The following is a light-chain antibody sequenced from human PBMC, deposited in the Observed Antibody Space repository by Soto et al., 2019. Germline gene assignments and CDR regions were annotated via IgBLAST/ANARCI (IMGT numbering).Light chain of an antibody. CDR2: AAS. Sequence: IQLTQSPSSLSASVGDRVTITCRASQGISSFLGWYQQKPGKAPKLLIYAASTLQSGVPSRFSGSGSGTDFSLTITSLQPEDFATYYCQQHHSFPRTFGHGTKLEIK. CDR1: QGISSF. J-gene: IGKJ2*02. V-gene: IGKV1-9*01. CDR3: QQHHSFPRT.